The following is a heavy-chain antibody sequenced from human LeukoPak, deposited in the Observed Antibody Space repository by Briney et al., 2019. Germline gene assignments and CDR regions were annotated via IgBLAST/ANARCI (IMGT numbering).Heavy chain of an antibody. CDR3: ARDKSGSSGWYSYFDY. CDR1: GYTFTGYY. Sequence: ASVKVSCKASGYTFTGYYMHWVRQAPGQGLEWMGWINPNSGDTNYAQKFQGRVTMTRDTSISTAYMELSRLRSDDTAVHYCARDKSGSSGWYSYFDYWGQGTLVTVSS. CDR2: INPNSGDT. J-gene: IGHJ4*02. V-gene: IGHV1-2*02. D-gene: IGHD6-19*01.